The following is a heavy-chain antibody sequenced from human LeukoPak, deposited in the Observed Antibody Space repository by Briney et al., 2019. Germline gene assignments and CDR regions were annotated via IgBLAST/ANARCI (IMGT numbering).Heavy chain of an antibody. V-gene: IGHV4-4*02. CDR1: GGSISSTNW. CDR2: IYHSGST. J-gene: IGHJ4*02. CDR3: AAKRDSSGCFDY. Sequence: PSGTLSLTCALSGGSISSTNWWSGVRQPPGKGLEWIGEIYHSGSTNYNPSLKSRVTISVDKSKNQFSLKLSSVTAADTAVYYCAAKRDSSGCFDYWGQGTLVTVSS. D-gene: IGHD6-19*01.